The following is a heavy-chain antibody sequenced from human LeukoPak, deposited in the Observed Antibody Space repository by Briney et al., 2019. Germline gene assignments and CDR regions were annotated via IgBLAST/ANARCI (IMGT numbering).Heavy chain of an antibody. V-gene: IGHV1-69*05. J-gene: IGHJ4*02. Sequence: SMKVSCKASGGTFSSYAISWVRQAPGQGLEWMGGIIPIFGTANYAQKFQGRVTITTDESTSTAYMELSSLRSEDTAVYYCAREYGSSSWYRYWGQGTLVTVSS. CDR3: AREYGSSSWYRY. CDR2: IIPIFGTA. CDR1: GGTFSSYA. D-gene: IGHD6-13*01.